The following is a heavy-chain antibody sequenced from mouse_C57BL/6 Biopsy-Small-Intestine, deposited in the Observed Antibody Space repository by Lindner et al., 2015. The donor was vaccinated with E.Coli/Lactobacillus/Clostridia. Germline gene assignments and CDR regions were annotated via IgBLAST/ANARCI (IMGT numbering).Heavy chain of an antibody. Sequence: VQLQESGAELVKPGASVRISCKASGYVFSTYWMNWVKQRPGKGLEWIGQIYPGDGDTNYNGKFKGKATLTADKSSSTAYMQLSNLTSEDSAVYFCTRMDWGSFAYWGQGTLVTVSA. J-gene: IGHJ3*01. CDR3: TRMDWGSFAY. V-gene: IGHV1-80*01. CDR2: IYPGDGDT. D-gene: IGHD4-1*01. CDR1: GYVFSTYW.